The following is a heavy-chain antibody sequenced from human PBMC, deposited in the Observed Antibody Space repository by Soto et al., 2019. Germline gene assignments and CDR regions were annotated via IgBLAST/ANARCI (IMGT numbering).Heavy chain of an antibody. V-gene: IGHV4-39*01. CDR3: RGSGSYLRLSWFDP. CDR2: IYYSGST. D-gene: IGHD3-10*01. CDR1: GGSISSSSYY. Sequence: SETLSLTCTVSGGSISSSSYYWGWIRQPPGKGLEWIGSIYYSGSTYYNPSLKSRVTISVDTSKNQFSLKLSSVTAADTAVYWLRGSGSYLRLSWFDPWGQGTLVTVSS. J-gene: IGHJ5*02.